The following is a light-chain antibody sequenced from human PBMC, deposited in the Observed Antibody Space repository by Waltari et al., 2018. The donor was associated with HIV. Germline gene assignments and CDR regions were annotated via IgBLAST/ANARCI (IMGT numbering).Light chain of an antibody. CDR1: QSISNY. V-gene: IGKV1-39*01. Sequence: DIQMTQSPSSLSTSVGDRVTITCRASQSISNYLNWYQQKAGRAPKLLIYAATTLQRGVPSRFTGSGSGTDFSLTISSLQPEDFAVYYCQQYGTSPWTFGQGTNVEIK. CDR3: QQYGTSPWT. J-gene: IGKJ1*01. CDR2: AAT.